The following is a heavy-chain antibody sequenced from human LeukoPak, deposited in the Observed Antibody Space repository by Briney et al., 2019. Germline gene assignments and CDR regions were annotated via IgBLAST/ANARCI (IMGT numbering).Heavy chain of an antibody. Sequence: GGSLRLSCAASGFSFSSYAMSWVRQAPGKGLEWVSAISDSGGRTWYSDSVKGRFSISRDNSKDTLYLEMHSLRAEDTAIYYCTKEGRSWFDYWGQGTLVTVSS. CDR3: TKEGRSWFDY. V-gene: IGHV3-23*01. J-gene: IGHJ4*02. CDR2: ISDSGGRT. D-gene: IGHD2-15*01. CDR1: GFSFSSYA.